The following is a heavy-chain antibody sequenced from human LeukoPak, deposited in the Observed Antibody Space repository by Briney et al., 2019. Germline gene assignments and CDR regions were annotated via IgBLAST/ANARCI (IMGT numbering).Heavy chain of an antibody. D-gene: IGHD6-13*01. CDR1: GGSISSYY. V-gene: IGHV4-4*07. CDR2: LHTSGST. CDR3: ARSGYSSSWYRNWFDP. Sequence: SETLSLTCTVSGGSISSYYWSWIRQPAGEGLEWIGRLHTSGSTHYNPSLKSRVTMSVDTSKNQFSLKLSSVTAADTAVYYCARSGYSSSWYRNWFDPWGQGTLVTVSS. J-gene: IGHJ5*02.